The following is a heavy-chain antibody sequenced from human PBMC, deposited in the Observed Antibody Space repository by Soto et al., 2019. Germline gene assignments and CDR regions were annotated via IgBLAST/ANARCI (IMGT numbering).Heavy chain of an antibody. CDR1: GFTLSSFS. CDR2: LSYSGRRT. Sequence: EVQLLESGGGLVQPGGSLRLSCAASGFTLSSFSMSWVRQAPGKGLEWVSALSYSGRRTYYTDSVRGRFTISRDTSNLYLQTNTLRAEDMAVYYGAKLEVAAAKWVDIVGMDVCGQGTTVPVSS. J-gene: IGHJ6*02. D-gene: IGHD2-15*01. CDR3: AKLEVAAAKWVDIVGMDV. V-gene: IGHV3-23*01.